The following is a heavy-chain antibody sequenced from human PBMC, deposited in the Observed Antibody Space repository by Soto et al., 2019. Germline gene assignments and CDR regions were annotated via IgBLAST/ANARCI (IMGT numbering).Heavy chain of an antibody. CDR2: ISYDGSNK. CDR3: XXXXXXXXXXXXXDY. V-gene: IGHV3-30-3*01. Sequence: QVQLVESGGGVVQPGRSLRLSCAASGFTFSSYAMHXXXXXXXXXXXXVAVISYDGSNKYYADSVKGRFTISRDNSKXXXXXXXXXXXXXXXXXXXXXXXXXXXXXXXXXDYWGQGTLVTVSS. CDR1: GFTFSSYA. J-gene: IGHJ4*02.